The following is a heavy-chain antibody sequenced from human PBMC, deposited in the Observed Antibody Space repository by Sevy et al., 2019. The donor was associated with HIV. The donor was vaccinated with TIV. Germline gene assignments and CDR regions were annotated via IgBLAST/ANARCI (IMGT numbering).Heavy chain of an antibody. Sequence: GGSLRLSCAASGFIFSNYYMTWVRQAPGKGLEWVSYISDRSDTKSYADSVKSGFTISRDNARNALYLQMSSLRGEDTAVYYCAGVRDRYCSGGSCYYGYFFDYWGQGTLVTVSS. CDR2: ISDRSDTK. CDR1: GFIFSNYY. J-gene: IGHJ4*02. CDR3: AGVRDRYCSGGSCYYGYFFDY. D-gene: IGHD2-15*01. V-gene: IGHV3-48*01.